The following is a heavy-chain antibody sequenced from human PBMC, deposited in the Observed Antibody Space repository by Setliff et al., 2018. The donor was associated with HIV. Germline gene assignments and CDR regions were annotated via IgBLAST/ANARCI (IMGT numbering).Heavy chain of an antibody. Sequence: ETLSLTCTVSGGSISSYYWSWIRQPPGKGLEWIGYIYRTGSTKYNPSLKSRVTISVDTSKNQFSLKLSSVTAADTAVYYCATTTIFEVPRYYYYYMDVWGKGTTVTV. D-gene: IGHD3-3*01. J-gene: IGHJ6*03. V-gene: IGHV4-59*08. CDR2: IYRTGST. CDR3: ATTTIFEVPRYYYYYMDV. CDR1: GGSISSYY.